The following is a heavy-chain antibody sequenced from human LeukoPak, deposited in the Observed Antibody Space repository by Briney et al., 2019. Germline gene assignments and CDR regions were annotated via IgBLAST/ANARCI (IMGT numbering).Heavy chain of an antibody. CDR3: ASQSFGELAY. Sequence: GGSLRLSCAASGFIFNNYWMTWVRQAPGRGLEWVANTNEDGSTKNYVGSVKGRFTISRDNAKNSLYLQMNSLRAEDTAVYYCASQSFGELAYWGQGTLVTVSS. CDR1: GFIFNNYW. V-gene: IGHV3-7*01. D-gene: IGHD3-10*01. CDR2: TNEDGSTK. J-gene: IGHJ4*02.